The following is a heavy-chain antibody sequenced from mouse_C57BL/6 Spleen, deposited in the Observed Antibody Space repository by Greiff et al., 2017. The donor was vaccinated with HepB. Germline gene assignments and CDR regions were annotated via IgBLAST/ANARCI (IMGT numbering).Heavy chain of an antibody. CDR2: IYPGDGDT. Sequence: VQRVESGPELVKPGASVKISCKASGYAFSSSWMNWVKQRPGKGLEWIGRIYPGDGDTNYNGKFKGKATLTADKSSSTAYMQLSSLTSEDSAVYFCAREGYDLYYFDYWGQGTTLTVSS. CDR3: AREGYDLYYFDY. J-gene: IGHJ2*01. D-gene: IGHD2-3*01. CDR1: GYAFSSSW. V-gene: IGHV1-82*01.